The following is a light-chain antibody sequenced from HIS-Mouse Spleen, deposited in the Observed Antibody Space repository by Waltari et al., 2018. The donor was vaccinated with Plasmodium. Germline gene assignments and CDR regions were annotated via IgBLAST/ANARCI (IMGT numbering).Light chain of an antibody. Sequence: SYELTQPPSVSVSPGQTARSTCSGTALPKKTAYWYQLKSGQAPVLVIYEDSKRPSGIPERFSGSSSGTMATLTISGAQVEDEADYYCYTTDSSGNHRVFGGGTKLTVL. V-gene: IGLV3-10*01. CDR3: YTTDSSGNHRV. CDR1: ALPKKT. CDR2: EDS. J-gene: IGLJ3*02.